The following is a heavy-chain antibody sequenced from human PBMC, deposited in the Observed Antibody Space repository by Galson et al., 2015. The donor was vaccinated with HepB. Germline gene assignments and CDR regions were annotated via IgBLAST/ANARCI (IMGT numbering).Heavy chain of an antibody. Sequence: SLRLSCAASGFTFSSYAMHWVRQAPGKGLEWVAVISYDGSNKYYADSVKGRFTISRDNSKNTLYLQMNSLRAEDTAVYYCANGENYGDYADDAFDIWGQGTMVTVSS. CDR2: ISYDGSNK. CDR1: GFTFSSYA. D-gene: IGHD4-17*01. V-gene: IGHV3-30*04. CDR3: ANGENYGDYADDAFDI. J-gene: IGHJ3*02.